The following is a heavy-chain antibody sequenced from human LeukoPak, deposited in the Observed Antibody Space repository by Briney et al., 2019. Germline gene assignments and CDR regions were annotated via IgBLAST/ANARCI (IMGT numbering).Heavy chain of an antibody. J-gene: IGHJ4*02. CDR3: ARAPAYYYDSSGYYYVFYFDY. D-gene: IGHD3-22*01. CDR1: GGSISSYY. CDR2: IYYRGST. Sequence: PSETLSLTCTVSGGSISSYYWSWIRQPPGKGLEWIGYIYYRGSTTYNPSLKTRATISVDTSKNQFSLKLSSVTAADTAVYYCARAPAYYYDSSGYYYVFYFDYWGQGTLVTVSS. V-gene: IGHV4-59*01.